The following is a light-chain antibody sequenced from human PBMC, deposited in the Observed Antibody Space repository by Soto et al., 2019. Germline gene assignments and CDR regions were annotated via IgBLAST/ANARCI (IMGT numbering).Light chain of an antibody. CDR2: AAS. J-gene: IGKJ1*01. CDR3: QKYNSAPRT. Sequence: DIQMTQSPSSLSASVGDRVTITCRASHGISNFLAWYQQKPGKVPKLLIYAASTLQSGVPSRFSGSGSGTDFTLTTSSLQPEDVATYYCQKYNSAPRTFGQGTKVEIK. CDR1: HGISNF. V-gene: IGKV1-27*01.